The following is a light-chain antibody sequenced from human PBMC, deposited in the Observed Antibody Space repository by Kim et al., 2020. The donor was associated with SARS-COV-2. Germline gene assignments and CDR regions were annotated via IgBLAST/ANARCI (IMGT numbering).Light chain of an antibody. V-gene: IGLV2-11*03. Sequence: PGQSVTISCTGTSNDVGGENYVSWYQQHPGKAPKLMIYDVSNRPSGVPDRFSGSKSGNTASLTISGLQPEDEADYYCCSYAGSYTVFGGGTQLTVL. CDR3: CSYAGSYTV. CDR1: SNDVGGENY. CDR2: DVS. J-gene: IGLJ2*01.